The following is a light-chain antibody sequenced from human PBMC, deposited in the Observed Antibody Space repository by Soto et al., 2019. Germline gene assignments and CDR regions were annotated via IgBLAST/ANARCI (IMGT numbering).Light chain of an antibody. J-gene: IGLJ3*02. CDR3: ASWDDSLNIWV. CDR1: SANLARNS. V-gene: IGLV1-44*01. CDR2: KTD. Sequence: QSVLTQPPSASGNPGQRVTISCSGSSANLARNSVNWYQQFPGTAPKLLIHKTDQRPSGVPDRFSGSKSGTSASLAITGLQSEDEGDYCCASWDDSLNIWVFGGGTKLTVL.